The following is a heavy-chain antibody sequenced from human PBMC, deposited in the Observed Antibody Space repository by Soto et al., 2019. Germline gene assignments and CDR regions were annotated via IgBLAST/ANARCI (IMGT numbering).Heavy chain of an antibody. CDR2: ITGSTGTT. J-gene: IGHJ6*03. V-gene: IGHV3-23*01. Sequence: EVQVLESGXXSVQPXXXLRLSCAASXXXXSNFAXXXVRHAPGKGLEWVSEITGSTGTTYYADSVKGRFIISRDNSKNTVHLQMNSLRAEDTAVYYCAKDTSSSPYYMDVWGKGTTVTVSS. CDR3: AKDTSSSPYYMDV. CDR1: XXXXSNFA. D-gene: IGHD2-2*01.